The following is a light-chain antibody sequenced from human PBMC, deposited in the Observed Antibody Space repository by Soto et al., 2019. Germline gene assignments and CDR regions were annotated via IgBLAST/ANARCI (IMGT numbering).Light chain of an antibody. V-gene: IGKV1-39*01. CDR3: QQSYTALSIT. CDR2: AAS. J-gene: IGKJ5*01. CDR1: ESINRH. Sequence: DIQMTQSPSSLSASVGDRVTITCRASESINRHLNWYQQQPGKAPKLLIYAASSSQNGVTSRFRGGGSGTDFTLIITNLQPEDFATYYCQQSYTALSITFGQGTRLEIK.